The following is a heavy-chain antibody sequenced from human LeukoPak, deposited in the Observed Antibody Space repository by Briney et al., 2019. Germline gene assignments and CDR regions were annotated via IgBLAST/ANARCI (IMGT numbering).Heavy chain of an antibody. V-gene: IGHV3-23*01. CDR3: AKATGYLL. J-gene: IGHJ4*02. Sequence: GGSLRLSCAASGFTFDDYGMSWVRQAPGKGLEWVSAISGSGGSTYYADSVKGRFTISRDNSENTLFLRMNSLRAEDTAVYYCAKATGYLLWGQGTLVIVSS. D-gene: IGHD1-14*01. CDR1: GFTFDDYG. CDR2: ISGSGGST.